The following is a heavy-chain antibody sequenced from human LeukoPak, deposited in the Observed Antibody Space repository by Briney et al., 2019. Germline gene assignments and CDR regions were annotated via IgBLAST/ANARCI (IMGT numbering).Heavy chain of an antibody. D-gene: IGHD3-22*01. CDR2: IIPIFATA. CDR3: ARGPNYYDSSGLFDY. CDR1: GGTFSSYA. J-gene: IGHJ4*02. V-gene: IGHV1-69*05. Sequence: WASVKVSCKASGGTFSSYAISWVRQAPGQGLEWMGGIIPIFATANYAQKFQGRVTITTDESTSTAYMELSSLRSEDTAVYYCARGPNYYDSSGLFDYWGQGTLVTVSS.